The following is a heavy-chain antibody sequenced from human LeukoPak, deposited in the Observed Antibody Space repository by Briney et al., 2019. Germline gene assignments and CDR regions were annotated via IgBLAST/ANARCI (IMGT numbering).Heavy chain of an antibody. CDR3: AKDKVPWGSGSYYPFDY. V-gene: IGHV3-30*02. D-gene: IGHD3-10*01. CDR1: GFTFSSYW. Sequence: PGGSLRLSCAASGFTFSSYWMHWVRQAPGKGLEWVAFIRYDGSNKYYADSVKGRFTISRDNSKNTLYLQMNSLRAEDTAVYYCAKDKVPWGSGSYYPFDYWGQGTLVTVSS. J-gene: IGHJ4*02. CDR2: IRYDGSNK.